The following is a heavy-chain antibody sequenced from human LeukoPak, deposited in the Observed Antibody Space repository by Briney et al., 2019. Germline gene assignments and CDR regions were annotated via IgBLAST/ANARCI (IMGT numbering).Heavy chain of an antibody. CDR1: GFTFSNYV. CDR2: IGVSGGST. Sequence: GGSLRLSWAASGFTFSNYVMSWVRQAPGKGLEWVSNIGVSGGSTYYADSVKGRFTISRDDSKNTLHLQMNSLKGEDTAVYYCAKDLRWYYFDYWGQGTLVTVSS. J-gene: IGHJ4*02. V-gene: IGHV3-23*01. D-gene: IGHD1-14*01. CDR3: AKDLRWYYFDY.